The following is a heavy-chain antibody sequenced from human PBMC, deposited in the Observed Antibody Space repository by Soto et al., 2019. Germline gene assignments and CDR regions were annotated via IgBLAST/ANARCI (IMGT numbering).Heavy chain of an antibody. CDR2: ISAYNGNT. Sequence: ASVKVSCKASGYTFTSYGISWVRQAPGQGLEWMGWISAYNGNTNYAQKLQGRVTMTTDTSTSTAYMELRSLRSDDTAVYYCATQMYSSSSGYYYGMDVWGQGTTVTVSS. CDR1: GYTFTSYG. D-gene: IGHD6-6*01. CDR3: ATQMYSSSSGYYYGMDV. V-gene: IGHV1-18*01. J-gene: IGHJ6*02.